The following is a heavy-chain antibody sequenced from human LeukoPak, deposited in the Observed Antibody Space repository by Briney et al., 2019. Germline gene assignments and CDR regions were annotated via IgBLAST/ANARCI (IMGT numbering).Heavy chain of an antibody. CDR1: GFTFSSYS. J-gene: IGHJ5*02. CDR2: ISSSSSTI. V-gene: IGHV3-48*01. Sequence: GGSLRLSCAASGFTFSSYSMNWVRQAPGKGLEWVSYISSSSSTIYYADSVKGRFTISRDNAKNSLYLQMNSLRAEDTAVYYCASGLFDPWGQGTLVTVSS. D-gene: IGHD3-10*01. CDR3: ASGLFDP.